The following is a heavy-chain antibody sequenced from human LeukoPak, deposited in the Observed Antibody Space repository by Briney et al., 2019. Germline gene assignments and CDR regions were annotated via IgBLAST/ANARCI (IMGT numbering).Heavy chain of an antibody. CDR2: INHSGST. Sequence: KSSETLSLTCTVSGGSISSGDYYWSWIRQPPGKGLEWIGEINHSGSTNYNPSLKSRVTISVDTSKNQFSLKLSSVTAADTAVYYCARGSGPPRGYSSGWCPFDYWGQGTLVTVSS. J-gene: IGHJ4*02. D-gene: IGHD6-19*01. V-gene: IGHV4-39*07. CDR1: GGSISSGDYY. CDR3: ARGSGPPRGYSSGWCPFDY.